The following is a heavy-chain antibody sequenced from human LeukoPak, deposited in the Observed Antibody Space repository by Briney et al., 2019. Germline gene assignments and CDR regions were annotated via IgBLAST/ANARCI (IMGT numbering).Heavy chain of an antibody. CDR3: TRWARYCSDGSCYSWFDP. V-gene: IGHV3-7*01. Sequence: PGGSLRLSCAASGFIFSSYWMSWVRQAPGKGLEWVAKMKGSEEYYVDSVKGRFTISRDNAKNSLYLQMNSLRVDDTAVYHCTRWARYCSDGSCYSWFDPWGQGTLVTVST. CDR1: GFIFSSYW. J-gene: IGHJ5*02. D-gene: IGHD2-15*01. CDR2: MKGSEE.